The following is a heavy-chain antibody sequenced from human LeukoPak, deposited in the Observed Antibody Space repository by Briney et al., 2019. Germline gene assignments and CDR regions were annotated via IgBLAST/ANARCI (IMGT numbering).Heavy chain of an antibody. CDR2: ISDSGST. Sequence: SETLSLTCTVSGGSFSSYYWSWIRQPPGKGLEWIGYISDSGSTNYNSSLKSRVTISVDTSKTHFSLKLRSVTAADTAVYYCARHGGGWTFDSWGQGTLVTASS. D-gene: IGHD6-19*01. CDR3: ARHGGGWTFDS. V-gene: IGHV4-59*08. CDR1: GGSFSSYY. J-gene: IGHJ5*01.